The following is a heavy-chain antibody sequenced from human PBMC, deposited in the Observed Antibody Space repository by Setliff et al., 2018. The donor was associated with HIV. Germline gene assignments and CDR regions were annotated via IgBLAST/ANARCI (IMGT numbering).Heavy chain of an antibody. V-gene: IGHV1-69*06. CDR2: IIPIFGTA. J-gene: IGHJ3*02. D-gene: IGHD6-19*01. Sequence: SVKVSCKASGGTFSSYAISWVRQAPGQGLEWMGGIIPIFGTAVYAEKFQGRVKITADTSIDTAYMELSRLRSDDTAVYYCARPLFQIAVAGTTAFDIWGQGTMVTVSS. CDR1: GGTFSSYA. CDR3: ARPLFQIAVAGTTAFDI.